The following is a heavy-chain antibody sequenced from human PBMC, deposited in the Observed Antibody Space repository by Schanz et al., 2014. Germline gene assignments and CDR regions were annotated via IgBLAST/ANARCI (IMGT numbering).Heavy chain of an antibody. D-gene: IGHD2-2*01. CDR2: INPSGGST. CDR1: GYTFTSYY. CDR3: ARGIPYCSSTSCSGLDAYDV. J-gene: IGHJ3*01. V-gene: IGHV1-46*01. Sequence: QVQLVQSGAEVKKPGASVRLSCKASGYTFTSYYMHWVRQAPGQGLEWMGIINPSGGSTSYAQKFQGRVTMTRDTSTSTVYMELRNVRYDDTAMYYCARGIPYCSSTSCSGLDAYDVWGQGTLVTVSS.